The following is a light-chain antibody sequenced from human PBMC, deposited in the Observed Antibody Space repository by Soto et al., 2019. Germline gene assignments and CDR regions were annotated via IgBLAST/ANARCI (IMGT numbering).Light chain of an antibody. J-gene: IGLJ2*01. CDR2: DVS. Sequence: QSALTQPASVSGSPGQSITISCTGTSSDVVGYNYVSWYQQHPGKAPKLVIYDVSNRPSGVSNRFSGSKSGNTASLTISGLQAEDEAAYYCSSYSSSSTLVFGGGTKLTVL. V-gene: IGLV2-14*03. CDR3: SSYSSSSTLV. CDR1: SSDVVGYNY.